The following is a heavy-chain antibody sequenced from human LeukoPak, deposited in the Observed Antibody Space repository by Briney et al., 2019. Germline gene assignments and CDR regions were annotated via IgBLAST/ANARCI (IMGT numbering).Heavy chain of an antibody. CDR3: ARLTVTTKDAFDI. J-gene: IGHJ3*02. Sequence: GRSLRLSCAASGFTFSSSEMNWVRQAPGKWLEWVSYIGSSDTTVYYAESVEGRFTISRDNAKNSLYLQMNSLRAEDTAIYYCARLTVTTKDAFDIWGEGTMVIVSS. CDR2: IGSSDTTV. CDR1: GFTFSSSE. V-gene: IGHV3-48*03. D-gene: IGHD4-17*01.